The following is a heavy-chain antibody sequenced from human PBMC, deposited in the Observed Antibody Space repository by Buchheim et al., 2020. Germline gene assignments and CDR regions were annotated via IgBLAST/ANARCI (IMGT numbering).Heavy chain of an antibody. Sequence: EVQLLESGGGLVQPGGSLRLSCAASGFTFSSYAMSWVRQAPGKGLEWVSAISGSGGSTYYADSVKGRFTISRDNSKNTLYLQMNSLRAEDTAVYYCAKESVRFLEWLMKWVRWFDPWGQGTL. CDR2: ISGSGGST. V-gene: IGHV3-23*01. CDR1: GFTFSSYA. CDR3: AKESVRFLEWLMKWVRWFDP. J-gene: IGHJ5*02. D-gene: IGHD3-3*01.